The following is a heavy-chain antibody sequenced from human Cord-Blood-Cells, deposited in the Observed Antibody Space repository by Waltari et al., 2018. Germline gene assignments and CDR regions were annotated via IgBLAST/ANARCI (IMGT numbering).Heavy chain of an antibody. V-gene: IGHV1-69*01. CDR1: GGTFRSYA. CDR3: ACEGAGTHAFDS. Sequence: QVQLVQSGAEVEKPGSSVKVSCKASGGTFRSYAISWVGQAPGQGLEGMGVVTPIFGTANYAQKFKGKVTITADEATRTAYVELSSLRSEDTAVYYWACEGAGTHAFDSWGQGTWSPSLQ. J-gene: IGHJ3*02. CDR2: VTPIFGTA. D-gene: IGHD1-1*01.